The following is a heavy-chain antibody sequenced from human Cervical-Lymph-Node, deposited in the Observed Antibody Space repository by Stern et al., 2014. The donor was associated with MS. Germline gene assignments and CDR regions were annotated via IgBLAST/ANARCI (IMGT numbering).Heavy chain of an antibody. D-gene: IGHD6-6*01. J-gene: IGHJ3*02. CDR1: GDSVSSNRAT. Sequence: VQLVQSGPGLVKPSQTLSLTCAISGDSVSSNRATWSWIRQSPSRGLEWLGRTYHRSRWYYDYATSVKSRVTISPDTSNNQFSLRLNSVTPEDTAVYYCARDVSSSPDAFDTWGLGTMVIVSS. V-gene: IGHV6-1*01. CDR3: ARDVSSSPDAFDT. CDR2: TYHRSRWYY.